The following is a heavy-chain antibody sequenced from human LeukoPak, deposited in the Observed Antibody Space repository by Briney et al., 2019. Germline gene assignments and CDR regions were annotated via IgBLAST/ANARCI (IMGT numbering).Heavy chain of an antibody. CDR2: TYSGGST. CDR1: GFTVSSNY. J-gene: IGHJ5*02. CDR3: ASALGYCSGGSCYRNPPFDP. V-gene: IGHV3-53*01. Sequence: GGSLRLSCAASGFTVSSNYMSWVRQTPGKGLEWVSVTYSGGSTYYADSVKGRFTISRDNSKNTLYLQMNGLRAEDTAVYYCASALGYCSGGSCYRNPPFDPWGQGTLVTVSS. D-gene: IGHD2-15*01.